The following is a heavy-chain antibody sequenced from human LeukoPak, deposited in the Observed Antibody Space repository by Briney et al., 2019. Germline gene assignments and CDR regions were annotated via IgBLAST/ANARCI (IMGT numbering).Heavy chain of an antibody. V-gene: IGHV1-2*02. CDR1: GYIFSDYY. CDR2: INPDSGDT. J-gene: IGHJ4*02. CDR3: ARDGPRIAVDFDY. Sequence: ASVKVSCRASGYIFSDYYIYWVRQAPGQGLECMGWINPDSGDTKYAQKFQGRVTMTRDTSINIVYMELSRLTSDDTAVYYCARDGPRIAVDFDYWGQGALVTVSA. D-gene: IGHD6-19*01.